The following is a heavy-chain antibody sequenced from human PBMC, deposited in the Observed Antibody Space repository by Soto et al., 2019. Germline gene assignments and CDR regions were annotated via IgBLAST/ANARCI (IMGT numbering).Heavy chain of an antibody. V-gene: IGHV3-7*05. CDR2: IKQDGSEK. J-gene: IGHJ4*02. Sequence: PGGSLRLSCAASGFTFSSYYMTWVRQAPGKGLEWVANIKQDGSEKYYVDSVKGRFTISRDNANNLLYLQLNSLRVEDTALYYCATYCSSTNCRSYWGQGTLVTVSS. CDR1: GFTFSSYY. D-gene: IGHD2-2*01. CDR3: ATYCSSTNCRSY.